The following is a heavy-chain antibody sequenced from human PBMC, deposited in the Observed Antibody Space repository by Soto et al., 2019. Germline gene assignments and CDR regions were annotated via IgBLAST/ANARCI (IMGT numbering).Heavy chain of an antibody. CDR1: GFTFRSSW. V-gene: IGHV3-7*01. Sequence: EVQLVEAGGGLVQPGGSLSLSCEASGFTFRSSWMSWVRQAPVKGLEWVSYIKPEGSETYYVDSVRGRFTISRDNAKNSLCPQMNTLRAEDTALYSCARDPSFGAFDIWGQGTMVTVSA. CDR2: IKPEGSET. J-gene: IGHJ3*02. CDR3: ARDPSFGAFDI. D-gene: IGHD3-10*01.